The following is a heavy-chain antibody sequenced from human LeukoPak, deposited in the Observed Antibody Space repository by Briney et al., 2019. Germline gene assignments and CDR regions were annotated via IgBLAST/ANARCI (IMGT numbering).Heavy chain of an antibody. D-gene: IGHD6-19*01. Sequence: TSETLSLTCTVSGGSISSYYWSWIRQPPGKGLEWIGYIYYSGSTNYNPSLKSRVTISVDTSKNQFSLKLSSVTAADTAVYYCARHRRSGWYMSGDYWGQGTLVTVSS. CDR2: IYYSGST. CDR3: ARHRRSGWYMSGDY. J-gene: IGHJ4*02. V-gene: IGHV4-59*08. CDR1: GGSISSYY.